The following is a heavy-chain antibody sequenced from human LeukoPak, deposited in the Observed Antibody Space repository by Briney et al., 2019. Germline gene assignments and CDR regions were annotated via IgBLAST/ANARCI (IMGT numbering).Heavy chain of an antibody. CDR3: AREYCSSTTCQSFDY. CDR2: TYYRSKWYN. V-gene: IGHV6-1*01. D-gene: IGHD2-2*01. CDR1: GDSVSSNSAT. J-gene: IGHJ4*02. Sequence: SQTLSLTCAISGDSVSSNSATWNWIRQSPSRGLEWLGRTYYRSKWYNDYAVPVKSRITFNPDTSKNQFSLQLNSVTPEDTAVYYCAREYCSSTTCQSFDYWGQGTLVTVSS.